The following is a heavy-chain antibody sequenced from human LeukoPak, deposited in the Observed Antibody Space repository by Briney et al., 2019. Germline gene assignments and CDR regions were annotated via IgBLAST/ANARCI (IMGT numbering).Heavy chain of an antibody. CDR1: GGSISSGDYY. V-gene: IGHV4-30-4*01. D-gene: IGHD3-22*01. CDR3: ARPYYYDSRIDP. Sequence: SQTLSLTCTVSGGSISSGDYYWSWIRQSPGKGLEWIGYMYYSGSTYYNPSPKSRVVISVNTSKNQFSLKLSSVTAADTAVYYCARPYYYDSRIDPWGQGILVTVSS. CDR2: MYYSGST. J-gene: IGHJ5*02.